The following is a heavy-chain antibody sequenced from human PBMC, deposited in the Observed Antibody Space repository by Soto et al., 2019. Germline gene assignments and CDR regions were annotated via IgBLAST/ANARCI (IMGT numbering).Heavy chain of an antibody. J-gene: IGHJ6*02. V-gene: IGHV1-58*01. CDR2: IVVGSGNT. D-gene: IGHD1-7*01. Sequence: GASVKVSCKASGFTFTSSAVQWVRQARGQRLEWIGWIVVGSGNTNYAQKFQERVTITRDMSTSTAYMELSSLRSEDTAVYYCAADRGSWNYAIYYYYYGMDVWGQGTTVTVSS. CDR1: GFTFTSSA. CDR3: AADRGSWNYAIYYYYYGMDV.